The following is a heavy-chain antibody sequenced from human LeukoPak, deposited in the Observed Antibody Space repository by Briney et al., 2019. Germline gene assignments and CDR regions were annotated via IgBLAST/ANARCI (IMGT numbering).Heavy chain of an antibody. D-gene: IGHD6-19*01. CDR3: ARQAVYYYYYMDV. CDR2: IYYSGST. Sequence: SETLSLTCTVSGGSISSSSYYWGWIRQPPGKGLEWIGSIYYSGSTYYNPSLKSRVTISVDASKNQFSLKLSSVTAADTAVYYCARQAVYYYYYMDVWGKGTTVTISS. CDR1: GGSISSSSYY. J-gene: IGHJ6*03. V-gene: IGHV4-39*01.